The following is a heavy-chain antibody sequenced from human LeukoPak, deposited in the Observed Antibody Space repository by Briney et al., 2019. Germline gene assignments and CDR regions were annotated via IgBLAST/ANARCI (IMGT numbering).Heavy chain of an antibody. Sequence: PSETLSLTCTVSGGSISSGDYYWSWIRQPPGKGLEWIGYIYYSGSTYYNPSLKSRVTISVDTSKNQFSLKLSSVTAADTAVYYCASTTPATAKTFDYWGQGTLVTVSS. V-gene: IGHV4-30-4*02. CDR3: ASTTPATAKTFDY. CDR2: IYYSGST. CDR1: GGSISSGDYY. D-gene: IGHD2-21*02. J-gene: IGHJ4*02.